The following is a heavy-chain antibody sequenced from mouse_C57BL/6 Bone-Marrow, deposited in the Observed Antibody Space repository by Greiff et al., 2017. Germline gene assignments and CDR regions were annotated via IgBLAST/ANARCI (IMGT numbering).Heavy chain of an antibody. CDR3: ARERITTVVGGFDY. D-gene: IGHD1-1*01. CDR1: GYSFTDYN. CDR2: INPNYGTT. J-gene: IGHJ2*01. Sequence: VQLKQSGPELVKPGASVKISCKASGYSFTDYNMNWVKQSNGKSLEWIGVINPNYGTTSYNQKFKGKATLTVDQSSSTAYMQLNSLTSEDSAVYYGARERITTVVGGFDYWGQGTTLTVSS. V-gene: IGHV1-39*01.